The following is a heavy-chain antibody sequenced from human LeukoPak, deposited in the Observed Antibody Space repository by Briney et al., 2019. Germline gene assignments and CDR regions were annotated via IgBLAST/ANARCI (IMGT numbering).Heavy chain of an antibody. CDR1: GFTFSSYY. J-gene: IGHJ6*03. D-gene: IGHD4-11*01. Sequence: GGSLRLSCAASGFTFSSYYMSWVRQAPGKGLEWLAHIKEDGSQKYYVDSVKGRLTISRDNAKKSLYLQMNSLRAEDTAVYYCAKGGTGDYSNYYYYYMDVWGKGTTVTVSS. V-gene: IGHV3-7*03. CDR2: IKEDGSQK. CDR3: AKGGTGDYSNYYYYYMDV.